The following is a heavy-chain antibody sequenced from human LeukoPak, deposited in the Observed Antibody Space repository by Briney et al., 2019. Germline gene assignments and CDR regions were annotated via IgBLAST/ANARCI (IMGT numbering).Heavy chain of an antibody. CDR3: AKGCRGNYDY. D-gene: IGHD1-26*01. V-gene: IGHV3-23*01. J-gene: IGHJ4*02. CDR2: ISDRDGST. CDR1: GFTFSSYA. Sequence: PGGSLRLSCAASGFTFSSYAMTWVRQAPGKGLEWVSAISDRDGSTYYADSVKGRFTISRDNSKNTLYLQMNSLRAEDTAVYYCAKGCRGNYDYWGQGTLVTVSS.